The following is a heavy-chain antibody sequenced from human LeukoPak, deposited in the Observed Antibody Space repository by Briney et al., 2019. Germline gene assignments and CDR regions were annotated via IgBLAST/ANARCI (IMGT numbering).Heavy chain of an antibody. CDR2: IRSKAN. D-gene: IGHD6-19*01. CDR1: GFTFSGSA. CDR3: ARDSVYSSGWEFDY. J-gene: IGHJ4*02. Sequence: PGGSLRLSCAASGFTFSGSAIHWVRQASGKGLEWVGRIRSKANYVESVKGRFTISRDDSKNTAYLQMNSLRAEDTALYYCARDSVYSSGWEFDYWGQGTLVTVSS. V-gene: IGHV3-73*01.